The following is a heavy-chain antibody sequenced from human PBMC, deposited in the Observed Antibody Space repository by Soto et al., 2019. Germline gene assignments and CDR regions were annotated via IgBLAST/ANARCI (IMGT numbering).Heavy chain of an antibody. CDR1: GGSISRYY. D-gene: IGHD6-6*01. V-gene: IGHV4-59*08. CDR3: ARQLEYSTSSMPYFDC. Sequence: SETLSLTCTVSGGSISRYYWSWIRQPPGKGLEWIGYIYYSGSTNYNPSLKSRVTISVDTSKNQFSLRLSSVTAADTAVYYCARQLEYSTSSMPYFDCWGQGTLVTVSS. J-gene: IGHJ4*02. CDR2: IYYSGST.